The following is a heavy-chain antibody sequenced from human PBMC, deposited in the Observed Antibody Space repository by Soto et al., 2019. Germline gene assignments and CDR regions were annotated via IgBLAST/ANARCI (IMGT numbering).Heavy chain of an antibody. CDR3: AKDESDYSSSWYWFDP. J-gene: IGHJ5*02. CDR2: ISGSGGST. Sequence: HPGGSLRLSCAASGFTFSSYAMSWVRQAPGKGLEWVSAISGSGGSTYYADSVKGRFTISRDNSKNALYLQMNSLRAEDTAVYYCAKDESDYSSSWYWFDPWGQGTLVTVSS. V-gene: IGHV3-23*01. CDR1: GFTFSSYA. D-gene: IGHD6-13*01.